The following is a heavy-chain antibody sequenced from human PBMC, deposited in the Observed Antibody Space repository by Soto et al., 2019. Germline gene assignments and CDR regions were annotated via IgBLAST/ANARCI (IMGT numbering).Heavy chain of an antibody. CDR1: GYTFTSHD. CDR2: MNPNSGNT. Sequence: QVPLVQSGAEVQKPGASVRVSCKASGYTFTSHDINWVRQATGQGLEWMGWMNPNSGNTGYAQNFQGRVTMARNTSISTAYMELSSLRSEDTAVYYCARGAPYYYDSGSYYILDSWGQGTLVTVSS. D-gene: IGHD3-10*01. CDR3: ARGAPYYYDSGSYYILDS. J-gene: IGHJ4*02. V-gene: IGHV1-8*01.